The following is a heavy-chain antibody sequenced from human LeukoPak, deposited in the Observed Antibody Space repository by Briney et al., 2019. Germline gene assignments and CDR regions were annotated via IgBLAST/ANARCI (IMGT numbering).Heavy chain of an antibody. Sequence: PGGSLRLSCAASGFTFSSYGMHWVRQAPGKGLEWVAVIWYDGSNKYYADSVKGRSTISRDNSKNTLYLQMNSLRAEDTAVYYCARDSYCSSTSCYGVPFDYWGQGTLVTVSS. CDR2: IWYDGSNK. J-gene: IGHJ4*02. CDR3: ARDSYCSSTSCYGVPFDY. CDR1: GFTFSSYG. V-gene: IGHV3-33*08. D-gene: IGHD2-2*01.